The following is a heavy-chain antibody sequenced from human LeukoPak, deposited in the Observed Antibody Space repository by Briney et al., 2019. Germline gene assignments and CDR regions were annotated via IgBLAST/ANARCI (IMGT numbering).Heavy chain of an antibody. CDR3: AKVYSSSPQDALDV. Sequence: SETLSLTCAVYGGPFTGYYWSWIRQSPDKGLEWIGEINHRGSTNYNSSLKSRLTISADTSKNQFSLHLSSVTAADTAVYYCAKVYSSSPQDALDVWGQGTMVTVSS. D-gene: IGHD3-22*01. J-gene: IGHJ3*01. V-gene: IGHV4-34*01. CDR2: INHRGST. CDR1: GGPFTGYY.